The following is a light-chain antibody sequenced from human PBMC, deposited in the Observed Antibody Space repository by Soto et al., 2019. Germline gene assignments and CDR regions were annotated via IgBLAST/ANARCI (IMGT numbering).Light chain of an antibody. CDR1: SSDVGAYNY. V-gene: IGLV2-14*01. CDR3: SSYAVSTPLVI. J-gene: IGLJ2*01. Sequence: QSALTQPASVSGSPGQSITIACTGTSSDVGAYNYVSWYQQHPGKAPKLMIYGVTNRPSGVSHRFSGSKSGNTASLTISGLRAEDEADYYCSSYAVSTPLVIFGGGTKLTVL. CDR2: GVT.